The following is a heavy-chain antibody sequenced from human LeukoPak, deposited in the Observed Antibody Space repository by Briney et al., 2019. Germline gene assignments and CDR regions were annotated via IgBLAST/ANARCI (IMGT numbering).Heavy chain of an antibody. V-gene: IGHV2-5*02. J-gene: IGHJ4*02. CDR2: IYWDDDK. CDR3: AHRLVGTSGWDRGCFDY. D-gene: IGHD6-19*01. CDR1: GLALGTCGEG. Sequence: SAPGRAQARQALTVACAYFGLALGTCGEGVGWIRQPPGKALEWLALIYWDDDKRYSPSLKSRLTITKDTPKNQVVLTMTNMDPVDTATYYCAHRLVGTSGWDRGCFDYWGQGTLVTVSS.